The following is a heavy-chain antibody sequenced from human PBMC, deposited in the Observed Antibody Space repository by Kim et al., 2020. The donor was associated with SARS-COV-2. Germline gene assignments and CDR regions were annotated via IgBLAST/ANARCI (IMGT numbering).Heavy chain of an antibody. CDR2: ILSSEIT. J-gene: IGHJ3*02. D-gene: IGHD2-2*01. V-gene: IGHV4-34*12. Sequence: SETLSLTCAVYGGPFSGYYWTWIRQPPGEGLEWVGEILSSEITKNNPSLKSRLTISMDTSKNLFSLKLTSVTAADTAIYYCARHMRRAFDTWGQGTMVTVSS. CDR3: ARHMRRAFDT. CDR1: GGPFSGYY.